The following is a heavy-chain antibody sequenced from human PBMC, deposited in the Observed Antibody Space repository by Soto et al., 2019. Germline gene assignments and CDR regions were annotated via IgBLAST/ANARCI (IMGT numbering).Heavy chain of an antibody. CDR2: INPNSGGT. Sequence: ASVKVSCKASGYTFTGYYMHWVRQAPGQGLEWMGWINPNSGGTNYAQKFQGRVTMTRDTSISTAYMELSRLRPDDTAVYYCARGDAQVVVAAADLWSQGTLVTVSS. V-gene: IGHV1-2*02. J-gene: IGHJ5*02. CDR1: GYTFTGYY. D-gene: IGHD2-15*01. CDR3: ARGDAQVVVAAADL.